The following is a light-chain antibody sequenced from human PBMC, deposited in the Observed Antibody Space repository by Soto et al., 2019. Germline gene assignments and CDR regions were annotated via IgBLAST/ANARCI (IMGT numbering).Light chain of an antibody. CDR2: EVG. V-gene: IGLV2-14*01. CDR1: SSDVGGYKY. J-gene: IGLJ3*02. CDR3: SSYTSSSTLV. Sequence: QSALTQPASVSGSPGQSITISCSGTSSDVGGYKYVSWYQQHPGKAPKLMIYEVGNRPSGVSQRFSGSKSGNTASLTIFGLQAEGEADYYCSSYTSSSTLVFGGGTKLTVL.